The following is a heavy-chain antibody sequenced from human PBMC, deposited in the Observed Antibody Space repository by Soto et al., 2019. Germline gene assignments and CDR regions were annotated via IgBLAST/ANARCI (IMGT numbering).Heavy chain of an antibody. Sequence: QVQLVQSGAEVKKPGSSVKVSCKASGGTFSSYTISWVRQAPGQGLEWMGRIIPILGIANYAQKFQGRVTITADKSTSTAYMELSSLRSEDTAVYYCATGTYYYGSGSPFDYWGQGTLVTVSS. V-gene: IGHV1-69*02. CDR3: ATGTYYYGSGSPFDY. D-gene: IGHD3-10*01. CDR1: GGTFSSYT. J-gene: IGHJ4*02. CDR2: IIPILGIA.